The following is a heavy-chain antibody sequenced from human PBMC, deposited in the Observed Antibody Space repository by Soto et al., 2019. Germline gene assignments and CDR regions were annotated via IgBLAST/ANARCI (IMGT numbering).Heavy chain of an antibody. D-gene: IGHD3-3*01. Sequence: PSETLSLTCTVSGGSISSYYWSWIRQPPGKGLEWIGYIYYSGSTYYNPSLKSRVTISVDTSKNQFSLKLSSVTAADTAVYYCARQHYDFWSGYTDAFDIWGQGTMVTVSS. J-gene: IGHJ3*02. CDR3: ARQHYDFWSGYTDAFDI. CDR1: GGSISSYY. V-gene: IGHV4-59*04. CDR2: IYYSGST.